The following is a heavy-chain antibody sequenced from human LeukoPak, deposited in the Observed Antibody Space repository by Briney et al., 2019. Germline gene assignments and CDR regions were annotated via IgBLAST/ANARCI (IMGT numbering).Heavy chain of an antibody. V-gene: IGHV3-13*01. CDR2: IGTAGDT. Sequence: PGGSLTLSCAASGFTFSSYDMHWVRQATGKGLEWVSAIGTAGDTYYPGSVKGRFTISRENAKNSLYLQMNSLRAGDTAVYYCARAVSYYGSGRDNWFDPWGQGTLVTVSS. CDR1: GFTFSSYD. D-gene: IGHD3-10*01. CDR3: ARAVSYYGSGRDNWFDP. J-gene: IGHJ5*02.